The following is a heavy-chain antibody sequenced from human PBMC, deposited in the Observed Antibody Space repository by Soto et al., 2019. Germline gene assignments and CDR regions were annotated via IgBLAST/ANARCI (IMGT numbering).Heavy chain of an antibody. CDR3: ARRYNWFDP. CDR2: IYYSGST. V-gene: IGHV4-39*01. J-gene: IGHJ5*02. CDR1: GGSISSSSYY. Sequence: SETLSLTCTVSGGSISSSSYYWGWIRHPPGKGLEWIGSIYYSGSTYYNPSLKSRVTIFVDTSKNQFSLKLSSMTAADTAVYYCARRYNWFDPWGQGILVTVSS.